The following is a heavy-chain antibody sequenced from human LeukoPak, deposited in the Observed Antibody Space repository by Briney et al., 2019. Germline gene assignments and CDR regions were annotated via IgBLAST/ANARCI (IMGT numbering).Heavy chain of an antibody. Sequence: PGGPLRLSCAASGFAFSNYWLHWVRQPPGKGLEWVARINTHGSSTNYADSVKGRFTISRDNAKNTLYLQMTSLSAEDTAVYYALAGYYYYYMDVWSKGTTVTVSS. D-gene: IGHD3-16*01. CDR1: GFAFSNYW. CDR2: INTHGSST. J-gene: IGHJ6*03. V-gene: IGHV3-74*01. CDR3: LAGYYYYYMDV.